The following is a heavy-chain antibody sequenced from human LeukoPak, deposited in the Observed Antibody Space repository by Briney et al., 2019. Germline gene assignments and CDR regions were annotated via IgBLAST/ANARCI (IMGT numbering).Heavy chain of an antibody. D-gene: IGHD3-16*01. V-gene: IGHV3-15*01. CDR2: IKSKRAGGTT. CDR1: GFTFSDTW. CDR3: ATEWYYCLHA. Sequence: PGGSLRLSCAGSGFTFSDTWMTWVRQAPGQGLEWVGRIKSKRAGGTTDYAAPVKGRFTISRDDSQNTLYLQMNSLQTEDTAVYYCATEWYYCLHAWGQGTIVTVSS. J-gene: IGHJ3*01.